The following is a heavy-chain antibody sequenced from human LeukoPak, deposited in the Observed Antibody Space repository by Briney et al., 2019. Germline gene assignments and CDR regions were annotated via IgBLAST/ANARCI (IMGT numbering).Heavy chain of an antibody. J-gene: IGHJ4*02. CDR1: GYSFTSHY. V-gene: IGHV1-46*01. Sequence: ASVKVSCKASGYSFTSHYMYWVRQAPGEGLEWMGIINPSGGSTSYPQKFQGRVTMTRDTSISTAYMELSRLRSDDMAVYYCARFSVGGRYDFDYWGQGTLVTVSS. D-gene: IGHD3-9*01. CDR2: INPSGGST. CDR3: ARFSVGGRYDFDY.